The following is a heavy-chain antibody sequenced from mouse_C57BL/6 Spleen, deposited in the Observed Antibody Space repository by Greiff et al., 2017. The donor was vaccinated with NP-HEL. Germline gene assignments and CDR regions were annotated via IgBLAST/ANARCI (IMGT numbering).Heavy chain of an antibody. CDR2: ISGGGGNT. V-gene: IGHV5-9*01. J-gene: IGHJ4*01. Sequence: EVKLMESGGGLVKPGGSLKLSCAASGFTFSSYTMSWVRQTPEKRLEWVATISGGGGNTYYPDSVKGRFTISRDNAKNTLYLQMSSLRSEDTALYYCARQTAQALYAMDYWGQGTSVTVSS. CDR3: ARQTAQALYAMDY. D-gene: IGHD3-2*02. CDR1: GFTFSSYT.